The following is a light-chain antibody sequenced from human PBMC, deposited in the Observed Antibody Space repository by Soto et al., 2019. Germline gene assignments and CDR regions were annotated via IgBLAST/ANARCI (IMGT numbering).Light chain of an antibody. CDR2: SNN. V-gene: IGLV1-44*01. J-gene: IGLJ3*02. CDR3: AAWDDTLNGPV. CDR1: SSNIGANT. Sequence: VLSQPPSASGTPGLRVTISCSGSSSNIGANTVNWYQQLPGTAPKLLMYSNNRRPSGVPDRFSGSKSGTSASLAISGLQSEDEADYYCAAWDDTLNGPVFGGGTKVTVL.